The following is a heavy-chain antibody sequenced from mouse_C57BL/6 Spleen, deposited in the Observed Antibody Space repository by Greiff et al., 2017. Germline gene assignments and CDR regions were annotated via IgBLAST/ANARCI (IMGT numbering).Heavy chain of an antibody. CDR2: IHPNSGST. V-gene: IGHV1-64*01. J-gene: IGHJ2*01. Sequence: VQLQQPGAELVKPGASVKLSCKASGYTFTSYWMHWVKQRPGPGLEWIGMIHPNSGSTNYNEKFKSKATLTVDKSSSTAYMQLSSLTSEDSAVYYCARRGGIIDYFDYWGQGTTLTVSS. CDR3: ARRGGIIDYFDY. D-gene: IGHD1-1*01. CDR1: GYTFTSYW.